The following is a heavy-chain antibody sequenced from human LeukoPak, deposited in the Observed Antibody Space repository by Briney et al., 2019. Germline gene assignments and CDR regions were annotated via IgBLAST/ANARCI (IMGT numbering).Heavy chain of an antibody. D-gene: IGHD4-17*01. J-gene: IGHJ4*02. Sequence: PSETLSLTCTVSGGSIKSNSYYWGWIRQPPGKGLEWIGSIYYSGTTFYNPSLKSRVTISVDTSKNQFSLKLSSVTAADTAVYYCASDGDEGGYWGQGTLVTVSS. CDR1: GGSIKSNSYY. CDR2: IYYSGTT. CDR3: ASDGDEGGY. V-gene: IGHV4-39*07.